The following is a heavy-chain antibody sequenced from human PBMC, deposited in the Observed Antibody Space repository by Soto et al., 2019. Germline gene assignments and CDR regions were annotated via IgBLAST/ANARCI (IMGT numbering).Heavy chain of an antibody. V-gene: IGHV3-74*01. CDR3: ELTYDILTGLYMDV. CDR2: INSDGSSA. Sequence: GGSLRLSCAASGITFSSYWMHWVRQAPGKGLVWVSRINSDGSSASYADSVKGRFTISRDNAKNTLYLQMNSLRAEDTAVYYCELTYDILTGLYMDVWGKGTTVTVSS. J-gene: IGHJ6*03. D-gene: IGHD3-9*01. CDR1: GITFSSYW.